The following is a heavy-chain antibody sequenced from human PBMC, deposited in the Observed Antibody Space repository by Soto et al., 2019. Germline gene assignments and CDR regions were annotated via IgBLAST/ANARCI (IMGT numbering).Heavy chain of an antibody. Sequence: QVQLVESGGGVVQPGRSLRLSCAASGFTFSSYAMHWVRQAPGKGLGWVAVLSYDGSNKYYADSVKGRFTSSRDISKNTLHLQMNSLRAEDTAVYYCARDPLWGTAMVLWYFDLWGRVTLVTVSS. CDR3: ARDPLWGTAMVLWYFDL. D-gene: IGHD5-18*01. CDR1: GFTFSSYA. CDR2: LSYDGSNK. J-gene: IGHJ2*01. V-gene: IGHV3-30-3*01.